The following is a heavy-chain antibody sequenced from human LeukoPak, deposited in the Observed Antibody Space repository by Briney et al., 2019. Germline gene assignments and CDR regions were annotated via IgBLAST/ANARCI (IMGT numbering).Heavy chain of an antibody. CDR1: GGSISSYY. V-gene: IGHV4-59*12. CDR2: IYYDGST. J-gene: IGHJ4*02. CDR3: ARVVATDAVDYFDY. D-gene: IGHD5-12*01. Sequence: SETLSLTCTVSGGSISSYYWSWIRQPPGKGLEWIGYIYYDGSTNYNPSLKSRVTISVDTSKNQFSLKLSSVTAADTAVYYCARVVATDAVDYFDYWGQGTLVTVSS.